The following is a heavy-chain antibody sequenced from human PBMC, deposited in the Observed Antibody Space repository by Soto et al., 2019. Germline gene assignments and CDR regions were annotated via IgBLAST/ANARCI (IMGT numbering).Heavy chain of an antibody. Sequence: SETLSLTCAVSGGSISSGGYSWSWIRQPPGKGLEWIGYIYHSGSTYYNPSLKSRVTISVDRSKNQFSLKLSSVTAADTAVYYCARSLASSGYWNWFDPWGQGTLVTVSS. CDR3: ARSLASSGYWNWFDP. CDR2: IYHSGST. V-gene: IGHV4-30-2*01. D-gene: IGHD3-22*01. CDR1: GGSISSGGYS. J-gene: IGHJ5*02.